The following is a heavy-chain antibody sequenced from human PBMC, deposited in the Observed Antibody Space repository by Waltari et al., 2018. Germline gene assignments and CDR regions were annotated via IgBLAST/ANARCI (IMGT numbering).Heavy chain of an antibody. CDR3: ARGLRIPVYDSSGSYNWFDP. CDR1: GGSFSGYC. D-gene: IGHD3-22*01. CDR2: INHSGST. Sequence: QVQLQQWGAGLLKPSETLSLTCAVYGGSFSGYCWSWIRQPPGKGLEWIGEINHSGSTNYNPSLKSRVTISVDTSKNQFSLKLSSVTAADTAVYYCARGLRIPVYDSSGSYNWFDPWGQGTLVTVSS. J-gene: IGHJ5*02. V-gene: IGHV4-34*01.